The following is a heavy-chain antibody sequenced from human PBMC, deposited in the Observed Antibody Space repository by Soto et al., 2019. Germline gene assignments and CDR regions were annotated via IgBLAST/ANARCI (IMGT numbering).Heavy chain of an antibody. Sequence: VPLVESGGGSVQPGGSLRLSCVASGITFSGYWMHWVRQVPGKGPVWVARVDSAGSGTSYADSVKGRFTISRDNAKNTLSLQMDSLRVDDTAVYYCATVFEHWGQGIPVTVSS. V-gene: IGHV3-74*01. CDR3: ATVFEH. CDR2: VDSAGSGT. CDR1: GITFSGYW. J-gene: IGHJ4*02.